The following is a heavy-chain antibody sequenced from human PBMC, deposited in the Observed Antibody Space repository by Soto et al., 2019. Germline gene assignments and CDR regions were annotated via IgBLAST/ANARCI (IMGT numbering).Heavy chain of an antibody. CDR3: ARGLRYFDWLNWFDP. J-gene: IGHJ5*02. Sequence: SETLSLTCAVSGGSISSGGYSWSWIRQPPGKGLEWIGYIYHSGSTNYNPSLKSRVTISVDTSKNQFSLKLSSVTAADTAVYYCARGLRYFDWLNWFDPWGQGTLVTVSS. CDR2: IYHSGST. D-gene: IGHD3-9*01. CDR1: GGSISSGGYS. V-gene: IGHV4-30-2*01.